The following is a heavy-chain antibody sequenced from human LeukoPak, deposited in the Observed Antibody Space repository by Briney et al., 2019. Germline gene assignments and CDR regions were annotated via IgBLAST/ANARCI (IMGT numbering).Heavy chain of an antibody. J-gene: IGHJ4*02. D-gene: IGHD2-2*01. CDR2: INPNSGGT. CDR1: GYTFTGYY. V-gene: IGHV1-2*06. CDR3: ARDGVGCDSTSCPTPH. Sequence: ASVKVSCKASGYTFTGYYIHWVRQAPGQGLEWMGRINPNSGGTNSAQKFQGRVTMTRDTSISTAYMELSSLRSDDTAVYYCARDGVGCDSTSCPTPHWGQGTQVTVSS.